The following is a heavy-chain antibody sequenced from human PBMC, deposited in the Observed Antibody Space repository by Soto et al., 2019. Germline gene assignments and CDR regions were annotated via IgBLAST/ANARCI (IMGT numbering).Heavy chain of an antibody. Sequence: VGSLRLSCAASGFTFISYAMSWVRQAPGKGLEWVSAISGSGGSTYYADSVKGRFTISRDNSKNTLYLQMNSLRAEDTAVYYCAKRAPYYDILTGYYFDYWGQGTLVTVSS. J-gene: IGHJ4*02. CDR1: GFTFISYA. CDR2: ISGSGGST. CDR3: AKRAPYYDILTGYYFDY. D-gene: IGHD3-9*01. V-gene: IGHV3-23*01.